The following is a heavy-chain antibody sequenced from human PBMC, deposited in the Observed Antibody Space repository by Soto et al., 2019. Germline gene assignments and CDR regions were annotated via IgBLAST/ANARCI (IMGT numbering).Heavy chain of an antibody. CDR1: GFTFSSYS. CDR3: AKLCSGGYYGMDV. CDR2: VSYDGSKT. V-gene: IGHV3-30-3*01. D-gene: IGHD3-10*02. Sequence: GVSLRLSCAASGFTFSSYSMHWVRQAPGKGLEWVAVVSYDGSKTYYAAPVKGRFTISXGXXXXTXYXQXXXLRRXDTAVDYCAKLCSGGYYGMDVWGQGTTVTVS. J-gene: IGHJ6*02.